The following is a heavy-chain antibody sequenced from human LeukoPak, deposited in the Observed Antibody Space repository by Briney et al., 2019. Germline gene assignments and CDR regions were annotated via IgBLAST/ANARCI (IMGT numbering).Heavy chain of an antibody. V-gene: IGHV3-23*01. CDR2: ISGSGGGT. D-gene: IGHD6-13*01. CDR1: GFTFSSIA. Sequence: QAGGSLRLSCAASGFTFSSIAMSWVRQAPDKGLEWVSTISGSGGGTYYADSVKGRFTISRDNAKNSLYLQMNSLRAEDTAVYYCARDHRAAAATDYYYYYGMDVWGQGTTVTVSS. CDR3: ARDHRAAAATDYYYYYGMDV. J-gene: IGHJ6*02.